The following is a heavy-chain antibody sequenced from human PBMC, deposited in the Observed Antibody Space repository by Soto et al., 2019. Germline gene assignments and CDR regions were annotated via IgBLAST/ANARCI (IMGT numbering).Heavy chain of an antibody. CDR1: GFTFSTYG. V-gene: IGHV3-33*01. CDR2: IWYDGSNK. Sequence: QVQLVESGGGVVQPGKSLRLSCAASGFTFSTYGMHWVRQAPGKGLEWVAVIWYDGSNKYHGDSLKGRFTISRDNSKNTLYLQINNLRAEDTAVYYCGRDAALRDTAVVASWGQGTMVTVSS. D-gene: IGHD5-18*01. CDR3: GRDAALRDTAVVAS. J-gene: IGHJ4*02.